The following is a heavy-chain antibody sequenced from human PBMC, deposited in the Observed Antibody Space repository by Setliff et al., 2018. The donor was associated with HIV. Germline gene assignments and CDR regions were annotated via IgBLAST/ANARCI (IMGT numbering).Heavy chain of an antibody. J-gene: IGHJ6*02. CDR2: INPHTGVT. V-gene: IGHV1-2*02. CDR1: GYTFTRYF. CDR3: ARDLRDGFEEWFSTLDDGMDV. D-gene: IGHD3-3*01. Sequence: GASVKVSCKASGYTFTRYFMHCVRQAPGQGLEWLGMINPHTGVTKYAEKFQGRVTMTRDTSINTIYMELSRLRSDDTAVYYCARDLRDGFEEWFSTLDDGMDVWGQGTTVTVSS.